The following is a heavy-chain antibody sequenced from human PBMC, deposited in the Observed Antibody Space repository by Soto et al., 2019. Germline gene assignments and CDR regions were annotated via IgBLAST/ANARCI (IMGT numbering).Heavy chain of an antibody. D-gene: IGHD3-9*01. V-gene: IGHV4-4*02. CDR2: IYHSGNT. J-gene: IGHJ6*02. CDR3: ARVGGYCDWLLVYRMDV. CDR1: GGSISSSNW. Sequence: PSETLSLTCAVSGGSISSSNWWSWVRQPPGKGLEWIGEIYHSGNTNYNPSLKSRVTISVDKSKNQFSLKLSSVTAADTAVYYCARVGGYCDWLLVYRMDVWGQGTTVTVSS.